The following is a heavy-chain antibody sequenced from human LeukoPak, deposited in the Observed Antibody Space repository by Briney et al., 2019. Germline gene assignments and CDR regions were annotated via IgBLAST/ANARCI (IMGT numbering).Heavy chain of an antibody. J-gene: IGHJ4*02. CDR1: GFTFSDHY. V-gene: IGHV3-72*01. D-gene: IGHD3-22*01. CDR3: AIFPDYYEDY. Sequence: GSLRLSCAASGFTFSDHYMDWVRQAPGKGLEWVGRTRNKANSYTTEYAASVKGRFTISRDDSKNSLYLQMNSLKTEDTAVYYCAIFPDYYEDYWGQGTQVSVSS. CDR2: TRNKANSYTT.